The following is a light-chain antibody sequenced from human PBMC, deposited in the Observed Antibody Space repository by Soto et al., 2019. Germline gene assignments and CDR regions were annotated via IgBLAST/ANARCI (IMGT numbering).Light chain of an antibody. J-gene: IGKJ1*01. V-gene: IGKV3-20*01. CDR1: QYISTK. Sequence: VLTQSPDSLYLSPGERATLSCRASQYISTKLAWYQQKPGQAPRLLFSGAFNRATDTPDRFSGSGSGTDFTLIISCVEAEDFAMYYCQQYGDSPWTFGQGTSVDFK. CDR2: GAF. CDR3: QQYGDSPWT.